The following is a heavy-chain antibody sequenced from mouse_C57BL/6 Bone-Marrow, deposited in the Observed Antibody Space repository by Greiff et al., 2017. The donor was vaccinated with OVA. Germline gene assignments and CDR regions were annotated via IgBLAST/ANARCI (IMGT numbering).Heavy chain of an antibody. D-gene: IGHD2-2*01. CDR3: TAIYYGYDDYFDY. Sequence: EVQLQQSGAELVRPGASVKLSCTASGFNIKDDYMHWVKQRPEQGLEWIGWIDPENGDTEYASKFQGKANITADTSSNTAYLQLSSLTSEDTAVYYCTAIYYGYDDYFDYWGQGTTLTVSS. J-gene: IGHJ2*01. V-gene: IGHV14-4*01. CDR1: GFNIKDDY. CDR2: IDPENGDT.